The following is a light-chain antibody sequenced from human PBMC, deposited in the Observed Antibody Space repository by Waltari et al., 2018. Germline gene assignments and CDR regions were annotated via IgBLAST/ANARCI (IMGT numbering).Light chain of an antibody. CDR2: GNN. J-gene: IGLJ3*02. Sequence: QSVLTQPPSVSGAPGQRVTISCTGSSPHIGAGYDVHWYQQLPGTAPRLLIYGNNNRPSGVPERFSGSKSGTSASLAFTGLQAEDEADYYCQSYDTSLSVSVFGGGTKLTVL. CDR3: QSYDTSLSVSV. V-gene: IGLV1-40*01. CDR1: SPHIGAGYD.